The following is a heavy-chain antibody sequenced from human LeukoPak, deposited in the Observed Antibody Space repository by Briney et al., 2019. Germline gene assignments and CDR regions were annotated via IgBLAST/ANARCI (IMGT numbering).Heavy chain of an antibody. Sequence: PSETLSLTCTVSGGSISSGDYYWSWIRQHPGKGLEWIGYIYYSGSTYYNPSLKSRVTISVDTSKNQFSLKLSSVTAADTAVYYCARVYKETYDSSGYYLGGPVDYWGQGTLVTVSS. D-gene: IGHD3-22*01. CDR2: IYYSGST. V-gene: IGHV4-31*03. J-gene: IGHJ4*02. CDR1: GGSISSGDYY. CDR3: ARVYKETYDSSGYYLGGPVDY.